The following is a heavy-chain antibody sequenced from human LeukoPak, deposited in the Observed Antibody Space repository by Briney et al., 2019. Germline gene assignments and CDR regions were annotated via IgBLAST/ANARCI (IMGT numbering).Heavy chain of an antibody. J-gene: IGHJ4*02. CDR2: INPNSGGT. Sequence: GASVKVSCKASGYTFTGYYMHWVRQAPGQGLEWMGWINPNSGGTNYAQKFQGRVTMTRDTSISTAYMELSRLRSDDTAVYYCARDGLIVGATTFDYWGQGTLVTVSS. CDR3: ARDGLIVGATTFDY. CDR1: GYTFTGYY. D-gene: IGHD1-26*01. V-gene: IGHV1-2*02.